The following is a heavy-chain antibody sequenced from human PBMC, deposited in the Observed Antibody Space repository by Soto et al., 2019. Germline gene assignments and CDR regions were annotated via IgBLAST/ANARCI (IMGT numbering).Heavy chain of an antibody. V-gene: IGHV1-69*01. CDR1: GGTFSSYA. J-gene: IGHJ6*02. CDR2: IIPSFGTA. CDR3: ARVRYGDYSRKGPRGYGMDV. Sequence: QVQLVQSGAEVKKPWSSVKVSCKASGGTFSSYAISWVRQAPGQGLEWMGGIIPSFGTANYAQKFQGRVTITADESTSTAYMELSSLRSEDTAVYYCARVRYGDYSRKGPRGYGMDVWGQGTTVTVSS. D-gene: IGHD4-17*01.